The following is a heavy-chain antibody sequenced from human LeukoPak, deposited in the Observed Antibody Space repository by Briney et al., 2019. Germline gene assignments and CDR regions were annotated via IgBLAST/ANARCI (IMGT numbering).Heavy chain of an antibody. CDR1: GGSISSSSYY. CDR2: IYYSGST. V-gene: IGHV4-39*07. Sequence: SETLSLTCTVSGGSISSSSYYWGWIRQPPGKGLEWIGSIYYSGSTYYNPSLKSRVTISVDTSKNQFSLKLSSVTAADTAVYYCARDLMVRGVIIMGYFDYWGQGTLVTVSS. CDR3: ARDLMVRGVIIMGYFDY. D-gene: IGHD3-10*01. J-gene: IGHJ4*02.